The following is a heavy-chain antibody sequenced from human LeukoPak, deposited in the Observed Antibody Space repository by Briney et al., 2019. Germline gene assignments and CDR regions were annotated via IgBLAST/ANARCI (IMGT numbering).Heavy chain of an antibody. V-gene: IGHV1-18*01. Sequence: ASVKVSFKASGYTFTSYGISWVRQAPGQGLEWMGWISAYNGNTNYAQKLQGRVTMTTDTSTSTAYMELRSLRSDDTAVYYCARRYCSGGSCYQNWFDPWGQGTLVTVSS. CDR2: ISAYNGNT. CDR1: GYTFTSYG. D-gene: IGHD2-15*01. J-gene: IGHJ5*02. CDR3: ARRYCSGGSCYQNWFDP.